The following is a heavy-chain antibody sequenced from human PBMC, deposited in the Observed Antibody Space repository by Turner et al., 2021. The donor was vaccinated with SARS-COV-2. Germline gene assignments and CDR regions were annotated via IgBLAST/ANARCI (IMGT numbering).Heavy chain of an antibody. CDR1: GYTFTGYY. D-gene: IGHD5-18*01. CDR2: INPNSGGT. J-gene: IGHJ6*02. V-gene: IGHV1-2*02. Sequence: QVQLVQSGAEVTKPGASGKVSCKASGYTFTGYYMHWVEPAPGQGLEWMGWINPNSGGTNYAQKFQGRVTMTWDTSISTAYMELSRLRSDDTAVYYCARSRYTYGSYYYYGMDVWGQGTTVTVSS. CDR3: ARSRYTYGSYYYYGMDV.